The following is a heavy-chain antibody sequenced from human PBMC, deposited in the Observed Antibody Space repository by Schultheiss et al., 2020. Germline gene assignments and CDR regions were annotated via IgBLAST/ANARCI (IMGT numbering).Heavy chain of an antibody. CDR1: GYTFTSYA. CDR3: ARGLGYCSSTSCYGDYYYYYMDV. Sequence: ASVKVSCKASGYTFTSYAMHWVRQAPGQRLEWMGWINAGNGNTKYSQKLQGRVTMTTDTSTSTAYMELRSLRSDDTAVYYCARGLGYCSSTSCYGDYYYYYMDVWGKGTTVTVSS. CDR2: INAGNGNT. D-gene: IGHD2-2*01. V-gene: IGHV1-3*01. J-gene: IGHJ6*03.